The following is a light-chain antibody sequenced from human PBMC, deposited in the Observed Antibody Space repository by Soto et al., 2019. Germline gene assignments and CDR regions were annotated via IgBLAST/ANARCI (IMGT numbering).Light chain of an antibody. CDR3: QQYDTNAPRT. CDR2: DDS. V-gene: IGKV1-5*01. Sequence: DIQLTQSPSTLSASLGDRITITCRAGLSIGSWLAWYHHKPVEGPKLLIHDDSSLESGGPSRFSGSGSATEFSITISSLESGDSGTSHCQQYDTNAPRTFGQGTKVDI. CDR1: LSIGSW. J-gene: IGKJ1*01.